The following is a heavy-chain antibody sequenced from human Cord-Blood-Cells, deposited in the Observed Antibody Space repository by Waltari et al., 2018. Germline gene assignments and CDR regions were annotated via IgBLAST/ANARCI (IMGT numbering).Heavy chain of an antibody. CDR3: AKDRTGDGWFDP. CDR2: ISYDGSNK. Sequence: QVQLVESGGGVVQPGRSLRLSCAVSGFTFSSYGMHWVRQAPGKGLEWVAVISYDGSNKDYADSVKGRFTISRDNSKNTLYLQMNSLRAEDTAVYYCAKDRTGDGWFDPWGQGTLVTISS. CDR1: GFTFSSYG. D-gene: IGHD7-27*01. V-gene: IGHV3-30*18. J-gene: IGHJ5*02.